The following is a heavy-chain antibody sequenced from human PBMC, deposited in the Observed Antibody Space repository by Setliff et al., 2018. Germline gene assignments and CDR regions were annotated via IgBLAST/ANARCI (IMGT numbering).Heavy chain of an antibody. D-gene: IGHD6-13*01. CDR2: INPGGGSA. J-gene: IGHJ4*02. V-gene: IGHV1-46*01. CDR1: GYSFTSYY. CDR3: ARGGKAADARKGLFEN. Sequence: RASVKVSCKASGYSFTSYYIHWVRQAPGQGLEWMGIINPGGGSASVVDNFQDRVTKTRDTSTSTVYLDLSSLRSEDTAVYYCARGGKAADARKGLFENWGQGTLVTVSS.